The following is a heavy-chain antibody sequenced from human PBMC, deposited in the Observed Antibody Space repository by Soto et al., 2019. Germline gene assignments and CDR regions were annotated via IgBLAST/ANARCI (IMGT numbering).Heavy chain of an antibody. CDR1: GFTFSTDT. D-gene: IGHD3-22*01. CDR3: AKSGAYYDSSGYYYRNVDY. V-gene: IGHV3-23*04. J-gene: IGHJ4*02. Sequence: EVQLVESGGGLVKPGGSLRLSCAASGFTFSTDTMHWVRQAPGKGLEWVSAISGSGGSTYYADSVKGRFTISRDNSKNTLYLQMNSLRAEDTAVYYCAKSGAYYDSSGYYYRNVDYWGQGTLVTVSS. CDR2: ISGSGGST.